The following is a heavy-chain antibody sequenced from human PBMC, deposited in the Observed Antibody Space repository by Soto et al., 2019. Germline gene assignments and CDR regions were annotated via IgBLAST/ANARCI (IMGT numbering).Heavy chain of an antibody. J-gene: IGHJ4*02. CDR2: ISDSGDST. V-gene: IGHV3-23*01. Sequence: GGSLRLSCAASGFTFSSYAMSWVRQAPGKGLEWVAAISDSGDSTYYPDSVRGRFTFSRDNSKNMMFLQMNSLKTEDKAVNNWAIDVAELGVGEFDYWGQESLVTVSS. D-gene: IGHD3-16*01. CDR3: AIDVAELGVGEFDY. CDR1: GFTFSSYA.